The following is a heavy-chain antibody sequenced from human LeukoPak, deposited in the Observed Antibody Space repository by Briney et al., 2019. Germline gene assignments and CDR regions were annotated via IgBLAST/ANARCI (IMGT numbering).Heavy chain of an antibody. CDR1: GFTFSSYW. Sequence: PGGSLRLSCAASGFTFSSYWMHWVRQAPGKGLVWVSRINSDGSSTSYAESVKGRFTISRDNAKNTLYLQMNSLRAEDTAVYYCARGTGGYSSSSVLLYWGQGTLVTVSS. D-gene: IGHD6-6*01. CDR3: ARGTGGYSSSSVLLY. CDR2: INSDGSST. V-gene: IGHV3-74*01. J-gene: IGHJ4*02.